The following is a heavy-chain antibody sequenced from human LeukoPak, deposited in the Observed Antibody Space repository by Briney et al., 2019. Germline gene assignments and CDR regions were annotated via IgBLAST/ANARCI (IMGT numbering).Heavy chain of an antibody. CDR3: ARDSRYSSSWTRDFDY. CDR1: GGTFSSYT. D-gene: IGHD6-13*01. Sequence: ASVKVSCKASGGTFSSYTISWVRQAPGQGLEWMGWISAYNGNTNYAQKLQGRVTMTTDTSTSTAYMELRSLRSDDTAVYYCARDSRYSSSWTRDFDYWGQGTLVTVSS. J-gene: IGHJ4*02. V-gene: IGHV1-18*01. CDR2: ISAYNGNT.